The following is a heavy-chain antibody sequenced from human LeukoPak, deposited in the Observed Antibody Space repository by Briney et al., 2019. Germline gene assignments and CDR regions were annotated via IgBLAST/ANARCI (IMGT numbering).Heavy chain of an antibody. CDR1: GYTFASYG. CDR3: ARDTALIITPGGPDY. Sequence: ASVKVSCKASGYTFASYGISWVRQAPGQGLEWVGWISAYNGDTRYAQHLQGRVTLTTDTSTGTAYMDLRSLTSDDTALYYCARDTALIITPGGPDYWGRGTLITVSS. D-gene: IGHD2-8*02. CDR2: ISAYNGDT. V-gene: IGHV1-18*01. J-gene: IGHJ4*01.